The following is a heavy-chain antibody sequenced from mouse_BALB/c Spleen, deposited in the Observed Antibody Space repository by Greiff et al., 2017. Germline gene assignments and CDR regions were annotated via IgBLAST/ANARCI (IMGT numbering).Heavy chain of an antibody. J-gene: IGHJ3*01. CDR1: GYTFTSYY. CDR2: INPSNGGT. CDR3: TRGGGYGFAY. D-gene: IGHD2-14*01. Sequence: VQLQQSGAELVKPGASVKLSCKASGYTFTSYYMYWVKQRPGQGLEWIGEINPSNGGTNFNEKFKSKATLTVDKSSSTAYMQLSSLTSEDSAVDYCTRGGGYGFAYWGQGTLVTVSA. V-gene: IGHV1S81*02.